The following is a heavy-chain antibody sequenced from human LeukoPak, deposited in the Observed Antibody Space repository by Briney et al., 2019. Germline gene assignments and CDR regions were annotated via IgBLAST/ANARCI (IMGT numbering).Heavy chain of an antibody. CDR2: IIPIFGTA. V-gene: IGHV1-69*05. Sequence: SVKVSCKASGGTFSSYAISWVRQAPGQGLEWMGGIIPIFGTANYAQKFQGRVTITTDESTSTAYMELSSLRSEGTAVYYCARSGGREDYFDYWGQGTLVTVSS. D-gene: IGHD1-14*01. CDR1: GGTFSSYA. J-gene: IGHJ4*02. CDR3: ARSGGREDYFDY.